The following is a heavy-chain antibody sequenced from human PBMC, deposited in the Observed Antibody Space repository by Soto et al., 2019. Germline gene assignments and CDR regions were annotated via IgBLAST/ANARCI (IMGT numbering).Heavy chain of an antibody. V-gene: IGHV4-39*01. Sequence: PSETLSLTCTVSGGSISSSSYYWGWIRQPPGKGLEWIGSIHYSGSTYYNPSLKSRVTISVDTSKNQFSLKLSSVTAADTAVYYCARQGSIAAAEYYYYGMDVWGQGTTVTVSS. CDR1: GGSISSSSYY. D-gene: IGHD6-13*01. CDR3: ARQGSIAAAEYYYYGMDV. CDR2: IHYSGST. J-gene: IGHJ6*02.